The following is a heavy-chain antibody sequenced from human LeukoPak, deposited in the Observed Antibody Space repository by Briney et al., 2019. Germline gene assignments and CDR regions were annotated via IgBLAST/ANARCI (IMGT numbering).Heavy chain of an antibody. V-gene: IGHV3-23*01. D-gene: IGHD1-7*01. Sequence: GGSLRLSCAASGFTFSNYAMSWVRQAPGKGLEWVSSISGSGGSTYYADSVKGRFTISRDNSKNTLYLQMNSLRGEDTAVYYCAKDREGTIADYFDYWGQGTLVTVSS. CDR2: ISGSGGST. CDR1: GFTFSNYA. J-gene: IGHJ4*02. CDR3: AKDREGTIADYFDY.